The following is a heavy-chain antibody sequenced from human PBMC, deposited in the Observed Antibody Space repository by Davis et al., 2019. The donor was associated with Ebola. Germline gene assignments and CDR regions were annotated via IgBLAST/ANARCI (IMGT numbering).Heavy chain of an antibody. CDR3: ARGVVPAVYGFYNFDY. V-gene: IGHV4-31*03. CDR2: IDYSGST. Sequence: SETLSLTCTVSGASISSGGYYWSWIRHHAGTGLEWIGSIDYSGSTHYSPSPKSRLTILLDTSKNQFSLKLSSVTAADTAVYYCARGVVPAVYGFYNFDYWGQGVLVTVSS. CDR1: GASISSGGYY. D-gene: IGHD2-2*01. J-gene: IGHJ4*02.